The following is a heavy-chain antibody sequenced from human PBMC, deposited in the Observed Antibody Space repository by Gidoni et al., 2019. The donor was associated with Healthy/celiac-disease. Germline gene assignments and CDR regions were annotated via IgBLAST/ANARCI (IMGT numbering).Heavy chain of an antibody. Sequence: QVQLVQSGAEVKKPGASVKVSCKASGYTFTGYYMHWVRQAPGQGLEWMGWINPNSGGTNYAQKCQGWVTMTRDTSISTAYMELSRLRSDDTAVYYCARAPTPIGYCSGGSCYSDYFDYWGQGTLVTVSS. V-gene: IGHV1-2*04. CDR2: INPNSGGT. CDR1: GYTFTGYY. D-gene: IGHD2-15*01. CDR3: ARAPTPIGYCSGGSCYSDYFDY. J-gene: IGHJ4*02.